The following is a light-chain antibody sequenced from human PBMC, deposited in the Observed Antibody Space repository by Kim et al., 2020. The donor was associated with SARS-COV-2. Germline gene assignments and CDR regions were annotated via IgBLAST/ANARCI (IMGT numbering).Light chain of an antibody. Sequence: ASVGDRVTITCRASQVIRNDLGWYQQKPGKAHKLLISAASTLHTGVPSRFSGSGSGTDFTLTISSLQPEDFATYYCLQDYSYPWTFGQGTKVDIK. CDR2: AAS. V-gene: IGKV1-6*01. CDR1: QVIRND. J-gene: IGKJ1*01. CDR3: LQDYSYPWT.